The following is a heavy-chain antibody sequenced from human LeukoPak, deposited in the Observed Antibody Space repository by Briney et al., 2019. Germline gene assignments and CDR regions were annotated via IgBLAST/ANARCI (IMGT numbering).Heavy chain of an antibody. CDR2: ISRDGSNK. J-gene: IGHJ4*02. CDR3: AKDYTPYGDYVWDYFDC. CDR1: GFTFSGYG. V-gene: IGHV3-30*18. Sequence: PGKSLRLSCAASGFTFSGYGMHWVRQAPGKGLEWVAVISRDGSNKYYADSVKGRFTISRDNSKNTLYLQVDSLRADDTAVYYCAKDYTPYGDYVWDYFDCWGQGALVTVSS. D-gene: IGHD4-17*01.